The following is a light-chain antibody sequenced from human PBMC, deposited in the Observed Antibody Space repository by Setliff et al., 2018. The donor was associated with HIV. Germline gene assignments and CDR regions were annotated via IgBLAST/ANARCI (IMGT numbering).Light chain of an antibody. Sequence: QSALTQPPSVSGSPGQSVTISCTGTSSDVGSYNRVSRYQQPPGTAPKLMIYEVNNRPSGVPDRFSGSKSGNTASLTISGLQAEDEADYYCSSYTSISTDVFGTGTKVTVL. J-gene: IGLJ1*01. CDR3: SSYTSISTDV. CDR1: SSDVGSYNR. CDR2: EVN. V-gene: IGLV2-18*02.